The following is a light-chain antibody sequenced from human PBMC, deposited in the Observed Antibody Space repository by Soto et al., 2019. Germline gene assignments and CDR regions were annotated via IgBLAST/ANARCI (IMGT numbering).Light chain of an antibody. V-gene: IGLV2-14*01. Sequence: QSVLTQPASVSGSPGQSITISCTGTSSDVGGYNYVSWYEQHPGKAPKLMIYEVSNRPSGVSNRFSGSKSGNTASLTISGLQAEDEADYCCSSYTSGGTWVFGGGTKLTVL. CDR2: EVS. J-gene: IGLJ3*02. CDR1: SSDVGGYNY. CDR3: SSYTSGGTWV.